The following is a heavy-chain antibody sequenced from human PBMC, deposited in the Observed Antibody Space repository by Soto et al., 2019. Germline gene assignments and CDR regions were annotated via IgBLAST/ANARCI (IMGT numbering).Heavy chain of an antibody. CDR2: INSDGSST. Sequence: EVQLVESGGGLVQPGGSLRLSCAASGFTFSSYWMHWVRQAPGKGLVWVSRINSDGSSTVYVDSVKGRFTISRDNAKNTLDLQMNSLRAEDTDVYYCARSITGYSYADSWGQGTLVTVSS. CDR1: GFTFSSYW. D-gene: IGHD5-18*01. CDR3: ARSITGYSYADS. V-gene: IGHV3-74*01. J-gene: IGHJ4*02.